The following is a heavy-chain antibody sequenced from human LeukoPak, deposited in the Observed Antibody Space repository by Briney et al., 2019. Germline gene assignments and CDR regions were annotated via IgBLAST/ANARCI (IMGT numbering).Heavy chain of an antibody. V-gene: IGHV1-24*01. CDR1: GYTLTELS. J-gene: IGHJ3*02. CDR3: ATAVYCSGGSCYTSPSAFDI. CDR2: FDPEDGET. Sequence: GASVKVSCKVSGYTLTELSMHWVRQAPGKGLEWMGGFDPEDGETIYAQKFQGRVTMAEDTSTDTAYMELSSLRSEDTAVYYCATAVYCSGGSCYTSPSAFDIWGQGTMVTVSS. D-gene: IGHD2-15*01.